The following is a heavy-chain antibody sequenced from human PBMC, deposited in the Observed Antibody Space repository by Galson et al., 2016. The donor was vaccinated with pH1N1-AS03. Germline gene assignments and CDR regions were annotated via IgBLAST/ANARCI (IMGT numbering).Heavy chain of an antibody. CDR1: GGSISSFY. CDR2: IYNTGST. J-gene: IGHJ4*02. Sequence: SETLSLTCTVSGGSISSFYWTWIRQPPGKGLEWIGYIYNTGSTNYNPSLRSRVTISLDTSKNQFSLNLSSVTAADTAVDYCAREGGSYLSHWGQGTLVTVSS. D-gene: IGHD3-10*01. CDR3: AREGGSYLSH. V-gene: IGHV4-59*01.